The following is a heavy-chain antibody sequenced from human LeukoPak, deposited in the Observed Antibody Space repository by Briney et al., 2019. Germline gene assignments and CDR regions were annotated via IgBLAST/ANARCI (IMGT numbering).Heavy chain of an antibody. J-gene: IGHJ4*02. CDR2: IFSSGGT. Sequence: PSETLSLTCTVSGGSVGGFYWTWIRQPPGGGMQWIGFIFSSGGTNYNPSLKSRVAISTGTSKNQVSLRVTSVTAADTAVYYCATGGAYTSGWYNIWGQGTLVSVSS. V-gene: IGHV4-4*09. D-gene: IGHD6-19*01. CDR3: ATGGAYTSGWYNI. CDR1: GGSVGGFY.